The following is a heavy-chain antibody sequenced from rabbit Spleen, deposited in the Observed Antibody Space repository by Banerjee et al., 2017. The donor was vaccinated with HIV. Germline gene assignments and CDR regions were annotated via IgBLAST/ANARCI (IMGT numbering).Heavy chain of an antibody. J-gene: IGHJ4*01. Sequence: QEQLVESGGGLVQPEGSLTLTCTASGFSFSNIYWISWVRQAPGKGPEWIAYIYTAGGSTYYASWAKGRFTITRSTSLNTVTLQLNSLTAADTATYFCARLSSGAFNLWGPGTLVTVS. CDR1: GFSFSNIYW. CDR2: IYTAGGST. D-gene: IGHD1-1*01. V-gene: IGHV1S47*01. CDR3: ARLSSGAFNL.